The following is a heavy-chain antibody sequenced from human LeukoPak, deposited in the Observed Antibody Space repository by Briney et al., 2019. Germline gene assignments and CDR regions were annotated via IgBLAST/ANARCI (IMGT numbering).Heavy chain of an antibody. CDR1: GYTFTGYY. Sequence: ASVKVSCKASGYTFTGYYMHWVRQAPGQGLEWMGWINPNSGGTNYAQKFQGRVTMTRDTSISTAYMELSRLRSDDTAVYYCARDKEGAVQLWFYYYYYMDVWGKGTTVTVSS. CDR2: INPNSGGT. D-gene: IGHD5-18*01. J-gene: IGHJ6*03. CDR3: ARDKEGAVQLWFYYYYYMDV. V-gene: IGHV1-2*02.